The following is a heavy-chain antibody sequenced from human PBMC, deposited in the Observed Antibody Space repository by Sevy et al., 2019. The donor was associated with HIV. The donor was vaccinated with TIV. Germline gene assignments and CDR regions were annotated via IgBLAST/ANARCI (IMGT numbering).Heavy chain of an antibody. V-gene: IGHV4-34*01. Sequence: ETLSLTCAVHDGSFSGYYWNWIRQLPGKGLEWIGEINESGITYYNPSLKSRVTISVDTSKKQFSLKLNSVTAADTAVYFCARSPPVVVVPGAPSWFDPWGQGTLVTAPQ. D-gene: IGHD2-2*01. CDR1: DGSFSGYY. CDR2: INESGIT. CDR3: ARSPPVVVVPGAPSWFDP. J-gene: IGHJ5*02.